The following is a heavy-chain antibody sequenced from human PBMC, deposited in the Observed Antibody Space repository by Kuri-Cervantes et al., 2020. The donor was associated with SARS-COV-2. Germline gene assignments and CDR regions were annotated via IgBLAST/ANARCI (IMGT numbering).Heavy chain of an antibody. CDR3: ARAAMAVYYFDY. D-gene: IGHD5-18*01. CDR1: GYTFTSYG. CDR2: IIPIFGTA. J-gene: IGHJ4*02. Sequence: SVKVSCKASGYTFTSYGISWVRQAPGQGLEWMGGIIPIFGTANYAQKFQGRVTITTDESTSTAYMELSRLRSDDTAVYYCARAAMAVYYFDYWGQGTLVTVSS. V-gene: IGHV1-69*05.